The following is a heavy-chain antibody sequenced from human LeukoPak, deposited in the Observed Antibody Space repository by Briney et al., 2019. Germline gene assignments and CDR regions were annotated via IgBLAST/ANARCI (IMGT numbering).Heavy chain of an antibody. CDR3: ARDLWDH. V-gene: IGHV3-21*01. Sequence: GGSLRLSGAASGFTFSTYTMIWVRQAPGKGLEWVSSITSAGNFIYYADSLRGRFTVSRDNAKNSLYLQMNRLRAEDTAMYYCARDLWDHWGQGTLVTVSS. CDR1: GFTFSTYT. CDR2: ITSAGNFI. J-gene: IGHJ4*02.